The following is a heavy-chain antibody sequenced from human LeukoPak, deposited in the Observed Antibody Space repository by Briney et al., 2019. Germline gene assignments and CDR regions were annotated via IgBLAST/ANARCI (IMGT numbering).Heavy chain of an antibody. D-gene: IGHD2-15*01. CDR2: INPSGGST. CDR3: AIVVVAATPYYYYGMDV. Sequence: GASVKVSCKASGYTFTSYYMHWVRQAPGQGLEWMGIINPSGGSTSYAQKFQGRVTMTRDTSTSTAYMELSSLRSEDTAVYYCAIVVVAATPYYYYGMDVWGQGTTVTVSS. CDR1: GYTFTSYY. V-gene: IGHV1-46*01. J-gene: IGHJ6*02.